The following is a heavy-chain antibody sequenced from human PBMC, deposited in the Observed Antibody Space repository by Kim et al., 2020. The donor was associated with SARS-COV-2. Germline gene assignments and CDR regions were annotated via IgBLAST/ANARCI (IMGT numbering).Heavy chain of an antibody. CDR2: ISNSSTYI. Sequence: GGSLRLSCAASGFTFSSYSMNWVRQPPGKGLECVSSISNSSTYIYYADSLKGRFTISRDNAKNSLDLQMNSLRAEDTAVYYCARGADPYDSSGSYYYYGMDVWGQGTTDTVSS. CDR3: ARGADPYDSSGSYYYYGMDV. V-gene: IGHV3-21*01. D-gene: IGHD3-22*01. CDR1: GFTFSSYS. J-gene: IGHJ6*02.